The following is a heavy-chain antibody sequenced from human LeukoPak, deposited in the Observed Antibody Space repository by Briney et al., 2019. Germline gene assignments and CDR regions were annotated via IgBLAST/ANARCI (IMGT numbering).Heavy chain of an antibody. Sequence: SETLSLTCTVSGGSISSYYWSWIRQPAGKGLEWIGRIYTSGSTNYNPSLKSRVTMSVDTSKNQFSLKLSSVTATDTAVYYCARDLGYYDSPTLTPTWGQETLVTVSS. CDR1: GGSISSYY. J-gene: IGHJ5*02. CDR2: IYTSGST. CDR3: ARDLGYYDSPTLTPT. V-gene: IGHV4-4*07. D-gene: IGHD3-22*01.